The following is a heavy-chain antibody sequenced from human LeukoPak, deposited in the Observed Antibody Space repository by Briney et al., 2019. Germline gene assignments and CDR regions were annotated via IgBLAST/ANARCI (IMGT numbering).Heavy chain of an antibody. CDR2: ITGDGGST. CDR1: GFSFDDNT. Sequence: PGESLRLSCAASGFSFDDNTLHWVRQAPGKGLEWVSLITGDGGSTFYADSVKGRFTISRDKSKNSLYLQMNSLRSEDTALYYCAIERLRYFDYWGQGTLVTVSS. CDR3: AIERLRYFDY. J-gene: IGHJ4*02. V-gene: IGHV3-43*01.